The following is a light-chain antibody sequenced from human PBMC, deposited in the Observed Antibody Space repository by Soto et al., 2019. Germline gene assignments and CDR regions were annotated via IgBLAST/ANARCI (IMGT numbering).Light chain of an antibody. Sequence: EIVLTQSPATLSLSPGERATLSCRASQSVSSSLAWYQQKPGQAPRLLIYDASNRATGIPARFSGSGSGTDFTLTISSLEPEDFAVYYCQQRTTWPLTFGQGTRLEIK. CDR2: DAS. J-gene: IGKJ5*01. CDR1: QSVSSS. CDR3: QQRTTWPLT. V-gene: IGKV3-11*01.